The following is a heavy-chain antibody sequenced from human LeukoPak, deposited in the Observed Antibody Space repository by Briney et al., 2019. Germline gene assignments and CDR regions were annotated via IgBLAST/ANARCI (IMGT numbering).Heavy chain of an antibody. D-gene: IGHD3-16*02. CDR2: IYYSGST. J-gene: IGHJ4*02. V-gene: IGHV4-31*03. CDR1: GGSISSGGYY. Sequence: SQTLSLTCTVSGGSISSGGYYWSWIRQHPGKGLEWIGYIYYSGSTNYNPSLKSRVTISVDTSKNQFSLKLSSVTAADTAVYYCARVKIWGSYRYDYWGQGTLVTVSS. CDR3: ARVKIWGSYRYDY.